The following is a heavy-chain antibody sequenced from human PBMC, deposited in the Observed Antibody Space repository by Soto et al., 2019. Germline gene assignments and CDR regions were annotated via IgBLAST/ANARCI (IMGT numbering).Heavy chain of an antibody. Sequence: GGSLRLSCAASGFSFVNYSMNWVRQAPWKGLEWVSGFSGSGTSTYYADSVKGRFTISRDNSRDTLFLQMNSLTADDTAVYYCGKATTNGCWFKPFDSWGQGAVVTVSS. CDR3: GKATTNGCWFKPFDS. CDR2: FSGSGTST. CDR1: GFSFVNYS. V-gene: IGHV3-23*01. J-gene: IGHJ5*01. D-gene: IGHD1-7*01.